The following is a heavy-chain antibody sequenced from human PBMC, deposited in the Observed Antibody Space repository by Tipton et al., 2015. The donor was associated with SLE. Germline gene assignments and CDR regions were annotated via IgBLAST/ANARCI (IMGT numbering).Heavy chain of an antibody. V-gene: IGHV3-64*01. CDR3: ARGGRTGYCSSTSCSVFDY. Sequence: GSLRLSCAASGFTFSSYAMHWVRQAPGKGLEYVSAISSNGGSTYYANSVKGRFTISRDNSKNTLYLQMGSLRAEDTAVYYCARGGRTGYCSSTSCSVFDYWGQGTLVTVSS. D-gene: IGHD2-2*03. CDR2: ISSNGGST. J-gene: IGHJ4*02. CDR1: GFTFSSYA.